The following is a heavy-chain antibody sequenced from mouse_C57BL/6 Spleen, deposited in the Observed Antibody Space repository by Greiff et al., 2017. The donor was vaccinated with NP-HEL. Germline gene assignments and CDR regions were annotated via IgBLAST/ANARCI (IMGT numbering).Heavy chain of an antibody. V-gene: IGHV1-15*01. Sequence: QVHVKQSGAELVRPGASVTLSCKASGYTFTDYEMHWVKQTPVHGLEWIGAIDPETGGTAYNQKFKGKAILTADKSSSTAYMELRSLTSEDSAVYYCTNYYGSSYGYAMDYWGQGTSVTVSS. CDR2: IDPETGGT. CDR3: TNYYGSSYGYAMDY. D-gene: IGHD1-1*01. J-gene: IGHJ4*01. CDR1: GYTFTDYE.